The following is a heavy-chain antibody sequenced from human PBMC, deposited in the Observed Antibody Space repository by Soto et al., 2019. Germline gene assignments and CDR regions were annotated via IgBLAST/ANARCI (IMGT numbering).Heavy chain of an antibody. D-gene: IGHD3-10*01. CDR2: INHSGST. V-gene: IGHV4-34*01. J-gene: IGHJ6*03. Sequence: SETLSLTCAVYGGSFSGYYWSWIRQPPGKGLEWIGEINHSGSTNYNPSLKSRVTISVDTSKNQFSLKLSSVTAADTAVYYCARGSVDFYGSGSYYIHYYYYYMDVWGKGTTVTVSS. CDR3: ARGSVDFYGSGSYYIHYYYYYMDV. CDR1: GGSFSGYY.